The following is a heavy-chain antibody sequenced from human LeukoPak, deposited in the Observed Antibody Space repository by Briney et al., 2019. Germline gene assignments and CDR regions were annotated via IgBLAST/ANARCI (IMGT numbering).Heavy chain of an antibody. J-gene: IGHJ4*02. V-gene: IGHV3-23*01. CDR1: GFTISSYA. Sequence: GGSLRLSCAASGFTISSYAMSWVRQAPGKGLEWVSAISGSGGSTYYADSVKGRITISRDNSKNTLYLQMNSLRAEDTAVFYCAKGHQVVDYWGQGTLVTVSS. CDR3: AKGHQVVDY. CDR2: ISGSGGST. D-gene: IGHD2-2*01.